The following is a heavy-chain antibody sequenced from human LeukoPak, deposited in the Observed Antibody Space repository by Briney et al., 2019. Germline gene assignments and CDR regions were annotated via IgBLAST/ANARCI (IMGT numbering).Heavy chain of an antibody. CDR2: VNEDGSAK. Sequence: GGSLRLSCVVSGLTFSNYWMIWVRQAPGKGLESVAIVNEDGSAKYYLDSVKGRFTISRDNARNSLYLEMNSLKAEDTAVYYCARDYWRSIDHWGQGTLVTVSS. CDR1: GLTFSNYW. D-gene: IGHD1-1*01. CDR3: ARDYWRSIDH. V-gene: IGHV3-7*01. J-gene: IGHJ4*02.